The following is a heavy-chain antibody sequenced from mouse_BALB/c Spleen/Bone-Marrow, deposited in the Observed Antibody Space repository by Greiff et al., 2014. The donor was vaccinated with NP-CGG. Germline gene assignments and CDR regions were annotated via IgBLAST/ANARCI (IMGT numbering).Heavy chain of an antibody. V-gene: IGHV14-3*02. Sequence: VQLQQSGAELVKPGASVKLSCTASGFNIKDTYMHWVKQRPEQGLEWIGRIDPANGNTKYDLKFQGKATITADTSSNTAYLQLSSLTSEDTAVYYCAIYYYGSSGFAYWGQGTLVTVSA. J-gene: IGHJ3*01. CDR2: IDPANGNT. D-gene: IGHD1-1*01. CDR3: AIYYYGSSGFAY. CDR1: GFNIKDTY.